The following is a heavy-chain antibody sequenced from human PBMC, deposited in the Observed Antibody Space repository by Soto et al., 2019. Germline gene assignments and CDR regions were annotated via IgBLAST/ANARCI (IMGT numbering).Heavy chain of an antibody. Sequence: SETLSLTCTVSGGSIGSSSYYWGWIRQPPGKGLEWIGSIYYSGSTYYNPSLKSRVTISVDTSKNQFSLKLSSVTAADTAVYYCARRWGRSFDYWGQGTLVTVSS. CDR2: IYYSGST. CDR3: ARRWGRSFDY. CDR1: GGSIGSSSYY. D-gene: IGHD2-15*01. J-gene: IGHJ4*02. V-gene: IGHV4-39*07.